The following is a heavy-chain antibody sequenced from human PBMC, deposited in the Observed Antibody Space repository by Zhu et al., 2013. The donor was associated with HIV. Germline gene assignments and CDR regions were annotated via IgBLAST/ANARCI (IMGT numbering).Heavy chain of an antibody. CDR3: ARDRVLCGNIRCPKTVWFDP. Sequence: QVHLVQSGAEVKEPGASVKVSCKASGYTFRAHYIHWVRQAPGQGLEWMGWISPYNGATLYARKFAGRITMTEDRSVTTAFMELSRLGSDDTAVYYCARDRVLCGNIRCPKTVWFDPWGQGTPVTAFS. J-gene: IGHJ5*02. CDR1: GYTFRAHY. V-gene: IGHV1-2*02. D-gene: IGHD3-10*01. CDR2: ISPYNGAT.